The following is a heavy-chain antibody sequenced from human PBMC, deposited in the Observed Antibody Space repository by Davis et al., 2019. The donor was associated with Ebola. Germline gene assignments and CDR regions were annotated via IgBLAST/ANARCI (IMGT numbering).Heavy chain of an antibody. CDR3: ASRFRYCSSISCFDY. J-gene: IGHJ4*02. CDR2: ISGSGGTT. Sequence: GESLKISCAASGLIFSSYAMSWVRQAPGKGLEWVSGISGSGGTTYHADSVKGRFTISRDNSKNTLYLQMNSLRVEDTAVYYCASRFRYCSSISCFDYWGQGTLVTVSS. V-gene: IGHV3-23*01. CDR1: GLIFSSYA. D-gene: IGHD2-2*01.